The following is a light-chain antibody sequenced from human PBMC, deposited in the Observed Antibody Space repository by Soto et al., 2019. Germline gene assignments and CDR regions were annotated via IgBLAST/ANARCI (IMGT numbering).Light chain of an antibody. V-gene: IGKV3-15*01. J-gene: IGKJ5*01. CDR1: QSVSSN. CDR3: QQYDNWPPIT. Sequence: EVVMTQSPATLSVSPGERATLSCRASQSVSSNLAWYQQKHGQAPRLLIYGASTRATGIPARFSGSGSGTEFTLTISSLQSEDFAVYYCQQYDNWPPITFGQGPRLGIK. CDR2: GAS.